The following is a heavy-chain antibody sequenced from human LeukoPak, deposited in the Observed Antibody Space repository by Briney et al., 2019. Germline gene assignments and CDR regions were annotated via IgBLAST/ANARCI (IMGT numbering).Heavy chain of an antibody. J-gene: IGHJ5*02. D-gene: IGHD6-19*01. V-gene: IGHV4-59*01. CDR3: ARVSFSSGWYIRHWFDP. Sequence: SETLSLTCSVSGGSISSYYWSWIRQPPGKGLEWIGYIYYSGSTNYNPSLKSRVTISVDTSKNQFSLKLSSVTAADTAVYYCARVSFSSGWYIRHWFDPWGQGTLVTVSS. CDR1: GGSISSYY. CDR2: IYYSGST.